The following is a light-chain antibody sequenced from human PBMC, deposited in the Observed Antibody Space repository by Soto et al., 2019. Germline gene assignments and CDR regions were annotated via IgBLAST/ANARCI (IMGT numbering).Light chain of an antibody. Sequence: DIPMTQSPSSLSASVGDRVTITCRASQSIGTFLIWYQHKPGKAPRRLIYSASTLQSGVPSRFRGSGSGTDFTLTISSLQPEDFATYYCQQSYTTPQLTFGGGTRVEI. CDR1: QSIGTF. CDR3: QQSYTTPQLT. J-gene: IGKJ4*01. V-gene: IGKV1-39*01. CDR2: SAS.